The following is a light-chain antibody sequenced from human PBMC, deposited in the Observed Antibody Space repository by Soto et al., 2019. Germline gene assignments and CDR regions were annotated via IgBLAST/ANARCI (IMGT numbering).Light chain of an antibody. V-gene: IGLV2-11*01. CDR2: NVN. CDR3: CSYAGGHAI. Sequence: QSALTQPRSVSGSPGQSVTISCTGTTSDVGGYNYVSWYQQHPGKAPKLIIYNVNKRPSGVPDRFAGSKSGNTASLTISGLQAEDETDYYCCSYAGGHAIFGGGTKLTVL. CDR1: TSDVGGYNY. J-gene: IGLJ2*01.